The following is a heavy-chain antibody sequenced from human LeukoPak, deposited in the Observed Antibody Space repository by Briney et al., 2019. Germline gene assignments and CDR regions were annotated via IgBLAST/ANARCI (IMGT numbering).Heavy chain of an antibody. Sequence: GASLKVSCKASGYTFTGYYMHWVRQAPGQGLEWMGWINPNSGGTNYAQKFQGRVTMTRDTSISTAYMELSRLRSDDTAVYYCARRTKRGHWFDPWGQGTLVTVSS. J-gene: IGHJ5*02. D-gene: IGHD3-16*01. CDR2: INPNSGGT. CDR3: ARRTKRGHWFDP. CDR1: GYTFTGYY. V-gene: IGHV1-2*02.